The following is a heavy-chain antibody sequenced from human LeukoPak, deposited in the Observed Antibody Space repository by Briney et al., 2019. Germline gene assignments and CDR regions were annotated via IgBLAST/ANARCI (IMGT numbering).Heavy chain of an antibody. D-gene: IGHD3-22*01. V-gene: IGHV3-23*01. Sequence: GGSLRLSCAASGFTFSSYAMSWVRQAPGKGLEWVSAISRSGGSTYYADSVKGRFTISRDNAKNTLYLQMNSLRAEDTATYYCAKVSYESNGYYPWYFDYWGQGTLVTVSS. CDR1: GFTFSSYA. CDR2: ISRSGGST. CDR3: AKVSYESNGYYPWYFDY. J-gene: IGHJ4*02.